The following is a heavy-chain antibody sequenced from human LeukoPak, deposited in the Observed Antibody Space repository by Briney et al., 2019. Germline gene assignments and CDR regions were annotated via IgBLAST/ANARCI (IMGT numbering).Heavy chain of an antibody. D-gene: IGHD1-7*01. CDR2: IYHSWST. Sequence: SETLSLTCTVSVYSLNSGYYWAWIPQPPGKGLKWIGSIYHSWSTYYIPSLKSRVTISIDTSKNQLSLKLSSVTAADTAVYYCARDTITGTTIDYWGQGTLVTVSS. V-gene: IGHV4-38-2*02. CDR3: ARDTITGTTIDY. J-gene: IGHJ4*02. CDR1: VYSLNSGYY.